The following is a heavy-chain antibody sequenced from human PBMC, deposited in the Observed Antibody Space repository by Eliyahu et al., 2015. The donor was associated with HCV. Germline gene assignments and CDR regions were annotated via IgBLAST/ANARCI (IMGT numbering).Heavy chain of an antibody. Sequence: EVQLVESXGGLVQPGRSLRLSCXGXGSTIXDYAMHWVRQVPGQGLXGVXXISXESGRIGYADSVKGRFTISRDNAKNSLYLQMNSLRVEDTALYYCGKDLLPGGMGVWGQGTTVIV. CDR2: ISXESGRI. J-gene: IGHJ6*02. CDR1: GSTIXDYA. D-gene: IGHD3-3*01. CDR3: GKDLLPGGMGV. V-gene: IGHV3-9*01.